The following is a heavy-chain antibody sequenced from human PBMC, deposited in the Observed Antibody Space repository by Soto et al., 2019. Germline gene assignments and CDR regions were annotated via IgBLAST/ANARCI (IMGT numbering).Heavy chain of an antibody. J-gene: IGHJ5*02. V-gene: IGHV1-18*01. D-gene: IGHD5-12*01. Sequence: QVHLVQSGVEVKTPGASVKVSCQASGYTFFPYDISCVRQAPGQGLEWMGWISTYSGDTKYAQKFQGIVTMTTDTSTTTAYLELRSLRSDATAVYYCARHHGPTTSENWFDPWGQGTLVTVSS. CDR2: ISTYSGDT. CDR3: ARHHGPTTSENWFDP. CDR1: GYTFFPYD.